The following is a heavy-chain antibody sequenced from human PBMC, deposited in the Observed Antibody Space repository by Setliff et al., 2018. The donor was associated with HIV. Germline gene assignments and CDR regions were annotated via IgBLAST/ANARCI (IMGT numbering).Heavy chain of an antibody. CDR3: TTWQGYSGSCYGT. J-gene: IGHJ5*02. Sequence: GGSLRLSCAASGFTFSTYWMHWVRQAPGKGLVWVSRINSDGTSTTYADSVKGRFTISRDNAKNTLYLQMNSLRAEDTAVYYCTTWQGYSGSCYGTWGQGTMVTVSS. CDR2: INSDGTST. CDR1: GFTFSTYW. D-gene: IGHD1-26*01. V-gene: IGHV3-74*01.